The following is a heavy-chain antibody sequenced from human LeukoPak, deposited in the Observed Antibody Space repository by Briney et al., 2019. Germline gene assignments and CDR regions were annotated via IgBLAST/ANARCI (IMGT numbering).Heavy chain of an antibody. Sequence: GGSLRLSCAASGFTFSSYGMHWVRQAPGKGLEWVAVISYDGSNKYYADSVKGRFTISRDNSKNTLYLQMNSLRAEDTAVYYCARGPYASGSYGRTGWVHYMDVWGKGTTVTISS. D-gene: IGHD3-10*01. CDR2: ISYDGSNK. J-gene: IGHJ6*03. CDR3: ARGPYASGSYGRTGWVHYMDV. CDR1: GFTFSSYG. V-gene: IGHV3-30*03.